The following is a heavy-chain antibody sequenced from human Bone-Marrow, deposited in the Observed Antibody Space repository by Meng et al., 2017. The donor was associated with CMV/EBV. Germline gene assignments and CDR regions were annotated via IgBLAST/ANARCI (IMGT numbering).Heavy chain of an antibody. CDR2: IRYDGNNK. CDR1: GFIFTSHG. D-gene: IGHD2-8*01. CDR3: AREAQLSYAGSFQVDY. J-gene: IGHJ4*02. V-gene: IGHV3-30*02. Sequence: GESLKISCAASGFIFTSHGMHWVRQAPGKGPEWVSFIRYDGNNKYYADSVRGRFTVSRDNSKNTLYLQMDSLRVEDTAVYYCAREAQLSYAGSFQVDYWGQGMLVTVSS.